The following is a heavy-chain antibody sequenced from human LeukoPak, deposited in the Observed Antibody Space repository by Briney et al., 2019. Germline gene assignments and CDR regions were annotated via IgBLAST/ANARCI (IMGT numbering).Heavy chain of an antibody. V-gene: IGHV3-11*01. Sequence: GGSLRLSCAASGFTFSDYYMSWIRQAPGKGLEWVSYISSSGSTIYYADSVKGRFTISRDNAKNSLYLQMNSLRAEDTALYYCARVYYGSGSYIGAFDIWGQGTMVTVSS. CDR2: ISSSGSTI. D-gene: IGHD3-10*01. J-gene: IGHJ3*02. CDR1: GFTFSDYY. CDR3: ARVYYGSGSYIGAFDI.